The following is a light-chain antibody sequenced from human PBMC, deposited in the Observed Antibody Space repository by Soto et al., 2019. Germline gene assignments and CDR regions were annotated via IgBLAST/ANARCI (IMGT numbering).Light chain of an antibody. J-gene: IGLJ1*01. V-gene: IGLV2-14*01. CDR3: SSYKRTSRVYV. CDR2: EVS. Sequence: QSALTQPASVSVSPGQSITMSCTGTSSDVGDYEYVSWYQQHPGKGPKLMIYEVSNRTSGVSNRFSGSKSGNTASLTISGLQAEDETEYFCSSYKRTSRVYVFGTGTKVTVL. CDR1: SSDVGDYEY.